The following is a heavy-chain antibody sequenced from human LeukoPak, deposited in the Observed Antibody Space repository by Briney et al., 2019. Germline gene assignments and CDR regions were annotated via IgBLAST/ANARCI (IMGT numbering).Heavy chain of an antibody. D-gene: IGHD6-19*01. CDR3: ARGWAVAARGGFDY. CDR1: GGSFSGYY. J-gene: IGHJ4*02. V-gene: IGHV4-34*01. Sequence: SETLSLTCAVYGGSFSGYYWSWIRQPPGKGLERIGEINHSGSTNYNPSLKSRVTISVDTSKNQFSLKLSSVTAADTAVYYCARGWAVAARGGFDYWGQGTLVTVSS. CDR2: INHSGST.